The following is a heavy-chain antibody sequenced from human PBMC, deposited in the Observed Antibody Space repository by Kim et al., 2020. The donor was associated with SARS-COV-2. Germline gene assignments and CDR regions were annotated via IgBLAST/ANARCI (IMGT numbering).Heavy chain of an antibody. V-gene: IGHV4-39*07. CDR1: GGSISSSSYY. CDR3: ARSPYGWELLALAFDI. Sequence: SETLSLTCTVSGGSISSSSYYWGWIRQPPGKGLEWIGSIYYSGSTYYNPSLKSRVTISVDTSKNQFSLKLSSVTAADTAVYYCARSPYGWELLALAFDIWGQGTMVTVSS. CDR2: IYYSGST. D-gene: IGHD1-26*01. J-gene: IGHJ3*02.